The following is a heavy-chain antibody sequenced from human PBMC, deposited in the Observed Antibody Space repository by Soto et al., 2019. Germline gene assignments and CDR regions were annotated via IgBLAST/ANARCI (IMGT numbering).Heavy chain of an antibody. CDR3: ARGHDSSGWLYYYYGMDV. J-gene: IGHJ6*02. D-gene: IGHD6-19*01. CDR1: GYTFTSYA. V-gene: IGHV1-8*02. Sequence: ASVKVSCKASGYTFTSYAMHWVRQAPGQRLEWMGWMNPNSGNTGYAQKFQGRVTMTRNTSISTAYMELSSLRSEDTAVYYCARGHDSSGWLYYYYGMDVWGQGTTVTVSS. CDR2: MNPNSGNT.